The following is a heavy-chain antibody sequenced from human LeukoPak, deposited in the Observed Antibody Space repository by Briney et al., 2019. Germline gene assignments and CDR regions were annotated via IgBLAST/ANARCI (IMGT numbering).Heavy chain of an antibody. CDR1: GFTFSSYS. Sequence: PGGSLRLSCAASGFTFSSYSMNWVRQAPGKGLEWVSYISSSSSTIYYADSVKGRFTISRDNAKNSLYLRMNSLRAEDTAVYYCASTSWLQFNAFDIWGQGRMVTVSS. D-gene: IGHD5-24*01. J-gene: IGHJ3*02. CDR3: ASTSWLQFNAFDI. V-gene: IGHV3-48*01. CDR2: ISSSSSTI.